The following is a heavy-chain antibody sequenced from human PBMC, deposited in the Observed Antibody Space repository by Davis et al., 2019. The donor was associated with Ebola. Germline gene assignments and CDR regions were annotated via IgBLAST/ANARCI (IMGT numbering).Heavy chain of an antibody. CDR1: GFTFSNYA. J-gene: IGHJ5*02. CDR3: AKDFRYCSGGSCYKTNKNWFDP. Sequence: GESLKISCAASGFTFSNYAMNWVRQAPGKGLEWVAVISYDGSNKYYADSVKGRFTISRDNSKNTLYLQMNSLRAEDTAVYYCAKDFRYCSGGSCYKTNKNWFDPWGQGTLVTVSS. V-gene: IGHV3-30*04. D-gene: IGHD2-15*01. CDR2: ISYDGSNK.